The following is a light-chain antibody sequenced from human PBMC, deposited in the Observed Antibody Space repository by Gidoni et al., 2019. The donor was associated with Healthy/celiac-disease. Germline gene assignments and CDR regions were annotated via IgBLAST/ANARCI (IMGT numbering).Light chain of an antibody. Sequence: ASQMTQSPSSLSASVGDRVTSTCRASQDIRNDLGWYQQKPGHAPKLLIYAASSLQSGVPSRFSGSGSGTDFTLTISSLQPEDFATSYCLQDSHYPRPFGQGTQLEIQ. CDR2: AAS. CDR1: QDIRND. CDR3: LQDSHYPRP. J-gene: IGKJ2*01. V-gene: IGKV1-6*01.